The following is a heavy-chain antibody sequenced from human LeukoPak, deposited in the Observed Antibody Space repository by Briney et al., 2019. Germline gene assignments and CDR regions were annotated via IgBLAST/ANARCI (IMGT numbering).Heavy chain of an antibody. CDR3: AKGDNDILTDYYNSFDY. V-gene: IGHV3-23*01. D-gene: IGHD3-9*01. CDR2: ISGSGIST. CDR1: GFTFRSYA. Sequence: PGGSLRLSSAASGFTFRSYAMSWVRQAPGKGLEWVSTISGSGISTYYSDSVKGRFTISRDNSKNTLYLQVNSLRAEDTAIYYCAKGDNDILTDYYNSFDYWGQGTLVTVSS. J-gene: IGHJ4*02.